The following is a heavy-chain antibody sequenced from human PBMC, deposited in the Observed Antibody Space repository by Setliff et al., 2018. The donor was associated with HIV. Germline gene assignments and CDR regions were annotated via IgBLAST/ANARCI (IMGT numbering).Heavy chain of an antibody. Sequence: LSLTCTVSGGSISTYYLTWIRQPAGKGLEWIGRVFASGSTNYNPSLKSRVTMSVDTSKNQFSLRLSSVTAADTAVYYCVGGLRSRSQGHFDYWGQGTLVTVSS. D-gene: IGHD5-12*01. V-gene: IGHV4-4*07. CDR3: VGGLRSRSQGHFDY. CDR2: VFASGST. J-gene: IGHJ4*02. CDR1: GGSISTYY.